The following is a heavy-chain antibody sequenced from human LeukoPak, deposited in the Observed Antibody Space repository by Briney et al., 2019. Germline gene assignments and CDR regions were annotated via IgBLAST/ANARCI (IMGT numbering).Heavy chain of an antibody. CDR2: ISGSGGST. CDR1: GGTFSSYA. CDR3: AKDLRYNWFDP. J-gene: IGHJ5*02. V-gene: IGHV3-23*01. Sequence: ASGGTFSSYAMSWVRQAPGKGLEWVSAISGSGGSTYYADSVKGRFTISRDNSKNTLYLQMNSLRAEDTAVYYCAKDLRYNWFDPWGQGTLVTVSS.